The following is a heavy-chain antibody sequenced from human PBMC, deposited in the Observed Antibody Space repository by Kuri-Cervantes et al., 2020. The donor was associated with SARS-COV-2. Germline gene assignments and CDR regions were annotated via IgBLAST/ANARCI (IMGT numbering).Heavy chain of an antibody. D-gene: IGHD2-2*02. CDR3: ARLPCSSTSCYTRYDYYGMDV. CDR2: IDPSDSYT. Sequence: GESLKISCEGSGYSFTSYWISWVRQMPGKGLEWMGRIDPSDSYTNYSPSFQGHVTISADKSISTAYLQWSSLKASDTAMYYCARLPCSSTSCYTRYDYYGMDVWGQGTTVTVSS. V-gene: IGHV5-10-1*01. J-gene: IGHJ6*02. CDR1: GYSFTSYW.